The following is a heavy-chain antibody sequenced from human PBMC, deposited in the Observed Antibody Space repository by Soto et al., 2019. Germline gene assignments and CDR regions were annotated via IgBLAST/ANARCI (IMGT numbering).Heavy chain of an antibody. Sequence: GGSLRLSCTASGFTFGYYAMSWVRQAPGKGLEWVGFIRSKAYGGTTEYAASVKGRFTISRDDSKSIAYLQMNSLKTEDTAVYYCTRFAEVYDAFDIWGQGTMVTVSS. V-gene: IGHV3-49*04. J-gene: IGHJ3*02. CDR1: GFTFGYYA. CDR2: IRSKAYGGTT. D-gene: IGHD2-8*01. CDR3: TRFAEVYDAFDI.